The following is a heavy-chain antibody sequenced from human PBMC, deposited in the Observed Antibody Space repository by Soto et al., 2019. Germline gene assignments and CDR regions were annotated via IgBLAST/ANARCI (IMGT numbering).Heavy chain of an antibody. V-gene: IGHV5-51*01. D-gene: IGHD3-10*01. CDR1: GYRFSSYW. Sequence: GESLKISCQGSGYRFSSYWIGWVRQRPGKGLEWMGLIWPGDSDTRYSPSFEGQVTISADKSINTTYLQWGSLKASDAAMYYCERRGDGINHRKYSLDYWGLGTLATVSS. J-gene: IGHJ4*02. CDR2: IWPGDSDT. CDR3: ERRGDGINHRKYSLDY.